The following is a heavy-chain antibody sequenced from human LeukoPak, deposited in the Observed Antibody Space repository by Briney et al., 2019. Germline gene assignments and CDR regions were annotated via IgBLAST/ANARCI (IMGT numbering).Heavy chain of an antibody. V-gene: IGHV3-48*01. D-gene: IGHD2-15*01. CDR2: ISSSSSTI. Sequence: GGSLRLSCAASGFTFSSYSMNWVRQAPGKGLEWVSYISSSSSTIYYADSVKGRFTISRDNAKNSLYLQMNSLRAEDTAVYYCAREVPGCSGGTCYSGWFDPWGQGTLVTVSS. CDR1: GFTFSSYS. J-gene: IGHJ5*02. CDR3: AREVPGCSGGTCYSGWFDP.